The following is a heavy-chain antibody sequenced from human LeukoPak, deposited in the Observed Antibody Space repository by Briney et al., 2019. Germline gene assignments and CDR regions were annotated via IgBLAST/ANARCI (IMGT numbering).Heavy chain of an antibody. CDR1: GHTFTSYY. Sequence: ASVKVSCKASGHTFTSYYMHWMRQAPGQGLEWMGIINPSGGSTSYAQKFQGRVTMTRDTSTSTVYMGLSSLRSEDTAVYYCARPPDSGRYAYYFDYWGQGTLVTVSS. CDR2: INPSGGST. V-gene: IGHV1-46*01. D-gene: IGHD1-26*01. J-gene: IGHJ4*02. CDR3: ARPPDSGRYAYYFDY.